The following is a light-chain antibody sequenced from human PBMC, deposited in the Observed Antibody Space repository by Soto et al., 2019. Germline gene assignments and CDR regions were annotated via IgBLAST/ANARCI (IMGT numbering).Light chain of an antibody. Sequence: DIQMTQSPSSLSASVVDRVTITFLASQSISSYLNWYQQKPGKAPKLLIYAASSLQSGVPSRFSGSGSGTEFTLTISRLEPEDFAVYYCQQYGSIPWTFGQGTKVDIK. CDR3: QQYGSIPWT. CDR2: AAS. V-gene: IGKV1-39*01. J-gene: IGKJ1*01. CDR1: QSISSY.